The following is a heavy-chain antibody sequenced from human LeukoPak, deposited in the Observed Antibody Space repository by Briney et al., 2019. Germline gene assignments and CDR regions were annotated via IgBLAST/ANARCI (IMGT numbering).Heavy chain of an antibody. D-gene: IGHD6-19*01. V-gene: IGHV4-39*07. CDR3: ARDARTRVAGTYYYYGMDV. CDR2: IYYSGST. Sequence: SETLSLTCTVSGGSISSSSYYWGWIRQPPGKGLEWIGSIYYSGSTYYNPSLKSRVTISVDTSKNQFSLKLSSVTAADTAVYYCARDARTRVAGTYYYYGMDVWGQGTTVTVSS. CDR1: GGSISSSSYY. J-gene: IGHJ6*02.